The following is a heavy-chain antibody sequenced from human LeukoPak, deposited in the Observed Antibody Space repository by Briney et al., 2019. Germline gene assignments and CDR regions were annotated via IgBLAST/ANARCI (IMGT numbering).Heavy chain of an antibody. CDR3: AKTSQDYDILTGYYD. D-gene: IGHD3-9*01. J-gene: IGHJ4*02. Sequence: GGSLRLSCAASGFTFSSYGMHWVRQAPGKGLEWVAVISYDGSNKYYADSVKGRFTISRDNSKNTLYLQMNSLRAEDTAVYYSAKTSQDYDILTGYYDWGQGTLVTVSS. V-gene: IGHV3-30*18. CDR2: ISYDGSNK. CDR1: GFTFSSYG.